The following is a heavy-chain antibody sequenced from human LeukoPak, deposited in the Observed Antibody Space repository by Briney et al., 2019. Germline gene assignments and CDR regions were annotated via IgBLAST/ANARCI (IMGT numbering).Heavy chain of an antibody. D-gene: IGHD1-26*01. J-gene: IGHJ3*02. Sequence: GGSLRLSCEASGFTFSRFSMNWVRQAPGKGLEWISHISTSTGTVYYADSVKGRFTISRDNPKNALYLQMNSLRAEDTAVYYCAKSRWETYAVRAFDIWGQGTMVTVSS. CDR1: GFTFSRFS. V-gene: IGHV3-48*01. CDR3: AKSRWETYAVRAFDI. CDR2: ISTSTGTV.